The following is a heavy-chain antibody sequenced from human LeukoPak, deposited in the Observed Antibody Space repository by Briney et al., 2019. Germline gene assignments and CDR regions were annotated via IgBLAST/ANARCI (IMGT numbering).Heavy chain of an antibody. D-gene: IGHD2-2*01. V-gene: IGHV3-7*01. Sequence: GGSLRLSCAASGFTFSSFWMSWVRQAPGKGLEWVAKIKTDGSEKYYVDSVKGRFTISRDNAQNSLSLQMNSLRVEDTAVYYCARDTKYAFDNWGQGTLVTVSS. CDR1: GFTFSSFW. J-gene: IGHJ4*02. CDR2: IKTDGSEK. CDR3: ARDTKYAFDN.